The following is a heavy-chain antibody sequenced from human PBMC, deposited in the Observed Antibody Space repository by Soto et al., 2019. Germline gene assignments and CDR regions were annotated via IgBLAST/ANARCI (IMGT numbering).Heavy chain of an antibody. CDR2: ISSRSNYI. D-gene: IGHD5-18*01. CDR3: ARIPSYGDS. CDR1: GFTFSSYT. V-gene: IGHV3-21*01. J-gene: IGHJ4*02. Sequence: GGSLRLSCAASGFTFSSYTMNWVRQAPGKGLEWVSSISSRSNYIYYADSLKGRFTISRDNAKNSLYLQMNGLRAEDTAVYYCARIPSYGDSWGQGTLVTVSS.